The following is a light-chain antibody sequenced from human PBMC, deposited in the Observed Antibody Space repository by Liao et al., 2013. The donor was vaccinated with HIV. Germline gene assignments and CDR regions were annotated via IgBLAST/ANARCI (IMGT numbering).Light chain of an antibody. V-gene: IGLV3-21*04. CDR3: QVWDSDDDQVV. J-gene: IGLJ2*01. Sequence: SYVLTQPPSVSVAPGKTARITCGGNNIGSKSVHWYQQKPGQAPVLVISYDSDRPSGIPARFSGSNSGTAAKLTIYTVEAGDEADYFCQVWDSDDDQVVFGGGTKLTVL. CDR2: YDS. CDR1: NIGSKS.